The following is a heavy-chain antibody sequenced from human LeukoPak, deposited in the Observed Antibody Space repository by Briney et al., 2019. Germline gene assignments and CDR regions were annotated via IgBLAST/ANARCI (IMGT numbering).Heavy chain of an antibody. V-gene: IGHV1-2*02. D-gene: IGHD3-22*01. CDR2: INPNSGAT. CDR1: GYTFTGYY. J-gene: IGHJ4*02. Sequence: ASVKVSCKASGYTFTGYYIHWMRQAPGQGLEWMGWINPNSGATKYAQKFQGRVTMTRDTSINTAYMELSRLSSDDTAMYYCARDRAGGGYYALNYWGQGTLVTVSS. CDR3: ARDRAGGGYYALNY.